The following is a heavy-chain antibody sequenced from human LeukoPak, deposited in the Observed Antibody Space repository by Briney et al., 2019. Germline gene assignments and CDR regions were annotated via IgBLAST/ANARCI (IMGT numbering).Heavy chain of an antibody. CDR3: ARGNRYYDLNFDY. Sequence: GRSLRLSCAASGFTFSSYAMHWVRQAPGKGLEWVAVISYDGSNKYYADSVKGRFTIFRDNSKNTLYLQMNSLRAEDTAVYYCARGNRYYDLNFDYWGQGTLVTVSS. J-gene: IGHJ4*02. D-gene: IGHD3-3*01. V-gene: IGHV3-30-3*01. CDR1: GFTFSSYA. CDR2: ISYDGSNK.